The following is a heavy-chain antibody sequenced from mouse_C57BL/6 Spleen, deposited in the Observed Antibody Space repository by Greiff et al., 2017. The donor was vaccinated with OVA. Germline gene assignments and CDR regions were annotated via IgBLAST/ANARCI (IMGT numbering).Heavy chain of an antibody. CDR2: INYDGSST. D-gene: IGHD2-1*01. CDR3: ARDRGSYYGNGYFDY. Sequence: EVKVVESEGGLVQPGSSMKLSCTASGFTFSDYYMAWVRQVPEKGLEWVANINYDGSSTYYLDSLKSRFIISRDNAKNILYLQMSSLKSEDTATYYCARDRGSYYGNGYFDYWGQGTTLTVSS. CDR1: GFTFSDYY. J-gene: IGHJ2*01. V-gene: IGHV5-16*01.